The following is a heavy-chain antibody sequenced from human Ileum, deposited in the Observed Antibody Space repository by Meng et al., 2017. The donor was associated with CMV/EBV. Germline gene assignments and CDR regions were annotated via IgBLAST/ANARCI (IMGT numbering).Heavy chain of an antibody. J-gene: IGHJ4*02. CDR3: VRERVVGAIHYFDL. CDR2: ISSSSDYI. V-gene: IGHV3-21*01. Sequence: AAGFTFNVSTMNWVRQTPGKGLEWVSSISSSSDYIYSAGSLKGRFTISRDNTKNSVYLHMDNLRADDTAVYYCVRERVVGAIHYFDLWGQGTLVTVSS. CDR1: GFTFNVST. D-gene: IGHD1-26*01.